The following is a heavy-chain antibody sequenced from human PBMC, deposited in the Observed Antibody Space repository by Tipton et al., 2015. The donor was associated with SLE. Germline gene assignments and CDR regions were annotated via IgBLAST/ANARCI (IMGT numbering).Heavy chain of an antibody. V-gene: IGHV3-74*01. CDR1: GFTFSSYW. D-gene: IGHD3-10*01. CDR3: ARGGLVPVDY. Sequence: SLRLSCAASGFTFSSYWMHWFRHAPGKGPVWVSRINPESTTVNYADSVRGRFSLSRDNAKSTLYLVLSSLRIEDTGVYCCARGGLVPVDYWGQGTLVTVT. CDR2: INPESTTV. J-gene: IGHJ4*02.